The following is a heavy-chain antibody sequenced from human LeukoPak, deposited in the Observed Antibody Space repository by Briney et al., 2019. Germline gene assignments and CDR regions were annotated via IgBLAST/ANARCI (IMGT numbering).Heavy chain of an antibody. D-gene: IGHD1-26*01. J-gene: IGHJ4*02. CDR3: VRDTGGSGSYPDY. CDR2: IKQAGGAK. Sequence: GGSLRLSCAASGFTFSSYWMSWVRQAPGKELEWVSNIKQAGGAKYFVDSVKGRFTISRNNAKNSAYLQMNSLRAEDSAVYYCVRDTGGSGSYPDYWGQGTRVTVSS. V-gene: IGHV3-7*01. CDR1: GFTFSSYW.